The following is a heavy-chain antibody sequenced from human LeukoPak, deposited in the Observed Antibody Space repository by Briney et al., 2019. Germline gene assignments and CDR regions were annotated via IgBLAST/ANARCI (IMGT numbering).Heavy chain of an antibody. D-gene: IGHD2-15*01. Sequence: SETLSLXCSVSGGSISSDVYYWSWIRQPAEKGLEWIGRIYASGSTTYNSSLKSRVTISIDTAKNQFSLKLTSVTAADTAVYYCAGTRRYCSGGSCYNWFDPWGQGTLVTVSS. CDR2: IYASGST. J-gene: IGHJ5*02. CDR1: GGSISSDVYY. CDR3: AGTRRYCSGGSCYNWFDP. V-gene: IGHV4-61*02.